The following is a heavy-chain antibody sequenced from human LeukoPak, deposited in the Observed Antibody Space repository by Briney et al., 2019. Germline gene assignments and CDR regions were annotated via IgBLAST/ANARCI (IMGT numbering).Heavy chain of an antibody. J-gene: IGHJ4*02. D-gene: IGHD1-26*01. Sequence: PGGSPRLSCAASSFTFSSYNMNWVRQAPGKGLEWVSRINGDESSTNYADSVKGRFTISRDNAKDTLYLHMNSLTAEDTAVYYCARGAKWAYYFDYWGQGTLVTVSS. V-gene: IGHV3-74*01. CDR3: ARGAKWAYYFDY. CDR1: SFTFSSYN. CDR2: INGDESST.